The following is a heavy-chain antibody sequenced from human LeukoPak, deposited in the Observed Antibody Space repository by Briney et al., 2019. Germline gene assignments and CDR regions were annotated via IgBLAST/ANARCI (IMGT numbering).Heavy chain of an antibody. V-gene: IGHV3-53*01. D-gene: IGHD4/OR15-4a*01. CDR1: GFTVSSNS. CDR3: ARRAGAYSHPYDY. J-gene: IGHJ4*02. Sequence: GGSLRLSCTVSGFTVSSNSMSWVRQAPGKGLEWVSFIYSDNTHYSDSVKGRFTISRDNSKNTLHLQMNSLRAEDTAVYYCARRAGAYSHPYDYWGQGTLVTVSS. CDR2: IYSDNT.